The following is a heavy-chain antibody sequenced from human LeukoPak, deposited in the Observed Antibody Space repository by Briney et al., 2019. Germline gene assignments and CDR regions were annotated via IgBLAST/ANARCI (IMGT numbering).Heavy chain of an antibody. V-gene: IGHV3-53*01. D-gene: IGHD4/OR15-4a*01. CDR1: GFTVSSNS. CDR3: ARRAGAYSHPYDY. J-gene: IGHJ4*02. Sequence: GGSLRLSCTVSGFTVSSNSMSWVRQAPGKGLEWVSFIYSDNTHYSDSVKGRFTISRDNSKNTLHLQMNSLRAEDTAVYYCARRAGAYSHPYDYWGQGTLVTVSS. CDR2: IYSDNT.